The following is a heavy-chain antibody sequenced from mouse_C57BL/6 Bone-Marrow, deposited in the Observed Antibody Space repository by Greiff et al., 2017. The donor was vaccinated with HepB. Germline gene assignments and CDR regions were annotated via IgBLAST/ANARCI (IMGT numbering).Heavy chain of an antibody. CDR1: GISITTGNYR. J-gene: IGHJ2*01. Sequence: EVQLVESGPGLVKPSQTVFLTCTVTGISITTGNYRWSWIRQFPGNKQEWIGNIYYSGTITYNPSLTSRTTITRDTPKNQFFLEMNSLTAEDTATYYCARDGGFYFDYWGQGTTLTVSS. CDR3: ARDGGFYFDY. CDR2: IYYSGTI. V-gene: IGHV3-5*01.